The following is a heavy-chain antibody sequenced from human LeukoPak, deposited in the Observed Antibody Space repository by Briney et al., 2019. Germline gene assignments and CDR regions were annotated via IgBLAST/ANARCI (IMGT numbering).Heavy chain of an antibody. CDR2: INPNSGDT. J-gene: IGHJ4*02. CDR3: ARSARVNWGSGY. D-gene: IGHD3-16*01. Sequence: GASVNVSCKASGYTFTGYYMHWVRQAPGQGLEWMGWINPNSGDTNYTQNFQGWVTMTRDTSISTAYMELSRLRSDDTAVYYWARSARVNWGSGYWGQGTLVTVSS. CDR1: GYTFTGYY. V-gene: IGHV1-2*04.